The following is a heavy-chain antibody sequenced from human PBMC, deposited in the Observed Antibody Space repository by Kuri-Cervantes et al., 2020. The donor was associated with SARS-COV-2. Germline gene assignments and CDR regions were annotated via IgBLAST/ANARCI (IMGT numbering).Heavy chain of an antibody. V-gene: IGHV4-39*01. Sequence: SETLSLTCTVSGGSISSSSYYWGWIRQPPGKGLEWIGSIYYSGSTYYNPSLKSRVTISVDTSKNQFSLKLSSVTAADTAMYYCARHGGGAAAGKGIDYWGQGTLVTVSS. CDR1: GGSISSSSYY. D-gene: IGHD6-13*01. CDR3: ARHGGGAAAGKGIDY. CDR2: IYYSGST. J-gene: IGHJ4*02.